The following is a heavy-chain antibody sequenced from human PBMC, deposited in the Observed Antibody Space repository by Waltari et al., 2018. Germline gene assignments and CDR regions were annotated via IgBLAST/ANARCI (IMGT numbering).Heavy chain of an antibody. CDR3: AKGSTTMTSPFDH. Sequence: EVQLVESGGGLVQPGGSLRLSCASSGFTFYTFAMNWVRQTPGKGLEGVSGISGRSDSTYYADSVKGRFTISRDNSKNTLYLQMNSLRAEDTAVYYCAKGSTTMTSPFDHWGQGTLVTVSS. J-gene: IGHJ4*02. D-gene: IGHD4-17*01. CDR2: ISGRSDST. V-gene: IGHV3-23*04. CDR1: GFTFYTFA.